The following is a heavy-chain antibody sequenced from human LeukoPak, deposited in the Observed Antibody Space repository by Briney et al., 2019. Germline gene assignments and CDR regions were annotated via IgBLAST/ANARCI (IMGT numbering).Heavy chain of an antibody. V-gene: IGHV4-59*01. Sequence: PSETLSLTCTVSGGSISSYYWSWIRQPPGKGLEWIGYIYYSGSTNYNPSLKSRVTISVDTSKNQFSLKLSSVTAADTAVYYCARGSWFGELLIPTEYWGQGTLVTVSS. D-gene: IGHD3-10*01. CDR3: ARGSWFGELLIPTEY. J-gene: IGHJ4*02. CDR2: IYYSGST. CDR1: GGSISSYY.